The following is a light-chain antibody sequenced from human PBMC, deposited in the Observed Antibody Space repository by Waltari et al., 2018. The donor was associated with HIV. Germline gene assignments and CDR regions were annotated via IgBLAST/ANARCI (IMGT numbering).Light chain of an antibody. CDR2: KDS. Sequence: SYELTQPPSVSVSPGQTARITCSGDALPKQYAYWYHQKSGQAPVLVIYKDSGGPSGIPERFSGSSSGTTVTLTISGVQPEDEADYYCQSADRSGSWVFGGGTKLTVL. J-gene: IGLJ3*02. CDR1: ALPKQY. CDR3: QSADRSGSWV. V-gene: IGLV3-25*03.